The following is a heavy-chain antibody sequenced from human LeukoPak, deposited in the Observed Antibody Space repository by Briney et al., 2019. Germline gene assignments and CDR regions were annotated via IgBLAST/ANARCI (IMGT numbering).Heavy chain of an antibody. Sequence: GESLQISCQASGYTFTSHWIGWVRQMPGKGLEWMGIVNPDDSDTIYSPSFQGQVTISADKSITTAYLQWSTLKASDTAMYYCARLRWPRGGRSSFDYWGQGALVTVSS. V-gene: IGHV5-51*01. J-gene: IGHJ4*02. CDR2: VNPDDSDT. CDR1: GYTFTSHW. D-gene: IGHD3-10*01. CDR3: ARLRWPRGGRSSFDY.